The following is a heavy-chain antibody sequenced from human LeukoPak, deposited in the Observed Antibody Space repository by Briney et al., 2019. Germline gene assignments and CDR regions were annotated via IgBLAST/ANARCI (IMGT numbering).Heavy chain of an antibody. Sequence: PWASVKVSCKASGYTFTSYYMHWVRQAPGQGLEWMGIINPSGGSTSYAQKFQGRVTMTRDTSTSTVYMELSSLRSEDTAVYYCARGGVVVVAADVFDYWGQGTLVTVSS. CDR3: ARGGVVVVAADVFDY. J-gene: IGHJ4*02. D-gene: IGHD2-15*01. CDR2: INPSGGST. CDR1: GYTFTSYY. V-gene: IGHV1-46*01.